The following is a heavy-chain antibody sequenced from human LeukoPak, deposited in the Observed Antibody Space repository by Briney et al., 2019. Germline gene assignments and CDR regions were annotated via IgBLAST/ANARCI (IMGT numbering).Heavy chain of an antibody. CDR2: ISQSGTT. Sequence: SETLSLTCAVYGGSFGAHFWSWIRQSPGRGLEWIGEISQSGTTNYNPSLESRVTILVDTSKNQFSLSLNSVTAADTAVYYCAREASGSPDYFDYWGQGTLVTVSS. J-gene: IGHJ4*02. D-gene: IGHD1-26*01. CDR3: AREASGSPDYFDY. CDR1: GGSFGAHF. V-gene: IGHV4-34*01.